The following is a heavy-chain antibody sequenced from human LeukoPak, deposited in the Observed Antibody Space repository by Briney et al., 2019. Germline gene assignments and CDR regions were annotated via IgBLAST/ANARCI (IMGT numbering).Heavy chain of an antibody. D-gene: IGHD3-10*01. CDR2: IIPIFGTA. CDR1: GGTFSSYA. CDR3: AGPRKSSYYYGSGSYGYFDY. J-gene: IGHJ4*02. V-gene: IGHV1-69*05. Sequence: SVKVSCKASGGTFSSYAISWVRQAPGQGLEWMGGIIPIFGTANYAQKFQGRVTITTDESTSTAYMELSSLRSEDTAVYYCAGPRKSSYYYGSGSYGYFDYWGQGTLVTVSS.